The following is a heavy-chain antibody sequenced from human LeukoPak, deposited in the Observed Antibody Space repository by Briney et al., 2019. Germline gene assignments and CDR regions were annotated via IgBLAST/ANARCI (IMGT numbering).Heavy chain of an antibody. J-gene: IGHJ4*02. D-gene: IGHD2/OR15-2a*01. Sequence: PGGSLRLSCAASGFTFSIYWMTWVRQAPGKGLEWVANIKPDGSEKYYVDSVKGRFTISRDNAKNSLYLQMNSLRAEDSAVYYCARNTDYWGQGTLVTVSS. CDR2: IKPDGSEK. CDR1: GFTFSIYW. V-gene: IGHV3-7*01. CDR3: ARNTDY.